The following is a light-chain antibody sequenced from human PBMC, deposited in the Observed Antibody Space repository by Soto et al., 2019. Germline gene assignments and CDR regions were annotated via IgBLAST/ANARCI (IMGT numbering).Light chain of an antibody. CDR3: AAWDDSLSGYV. J-gene: IGLJ1*01. CDR2: RNN. Sequence: QSVLTQPPSASGTPGQRVTISCSGSSFNIGSNYAYWYQQLPGTAPSLLIYRNNQRPSGVPDRFSGSKSGTSASLAISGLRSEDEADYYCAAWDDSLSGYVFGTGTKVTVL. CDR1: SFNIGSNY. V-gene: IGLV1-47*01.